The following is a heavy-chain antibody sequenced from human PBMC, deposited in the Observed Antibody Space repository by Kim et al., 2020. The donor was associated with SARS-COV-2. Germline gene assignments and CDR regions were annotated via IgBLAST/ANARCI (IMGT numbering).Heavy chain of an antibody. J-gene: IGHJ6*02. D-gene: IGHD6-6*01. CDR3: ARDRTARPPYYYYGMDV. Sequence: VKGRFTISRDNAKNSLYLQMNSLRAEDTAVYYCARDRTARPPYYYYGMDVWGQGTTVTVSS. V-gene: IGHV3-21*01.